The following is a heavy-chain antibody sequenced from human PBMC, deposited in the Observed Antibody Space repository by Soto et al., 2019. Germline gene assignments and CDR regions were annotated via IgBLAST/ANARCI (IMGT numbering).Heavy chain of an antibody. Sequence: LSLTCAVYGGSFSGYYWSWFRQPPGKGLAWIGEINHRGSTKYNPSLKSRVTISVDTSKNQFSLKLSSVNAADTAVYYCARATDVVAGGYWGQGSLVTVSS. V-gene: IGHV4-34*01. J-gene: IGHJ4*02. CDR2: INHRGST. CDR1: GGSFSGYY. D-gene: IGHD5-12*01. CDR3: ARATDVVAGGY.